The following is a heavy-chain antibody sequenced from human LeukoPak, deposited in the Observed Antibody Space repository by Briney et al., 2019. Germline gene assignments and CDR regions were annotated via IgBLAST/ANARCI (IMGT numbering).Heavy chain of an antibody. CDR1: GYTFTGYY. CDR3: ARLSTPNLYYFDY. V-gene: IGHV1-2*02. CDR2: INPNSGVT. J-gene: IGHJ4*02. Sequence: ASVKVSFKASGYTFTGYYMHWVRQAPGQGLEWMGWINPNSGVTYDAQKFQGRVSMTRDTSISTAYMEVSRLRSDDSALYYCARLSTPNLYYFDYWGQGTLVTVSS. D-gene: IGHD3-16*02.